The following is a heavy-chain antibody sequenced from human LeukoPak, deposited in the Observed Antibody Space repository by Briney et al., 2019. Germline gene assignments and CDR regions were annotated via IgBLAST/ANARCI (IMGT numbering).Heavy chain of an antibody. V-gene: IGHV3-23*01. CDR2: ISGSGGST. CDR3: AKNSMATTLWTKTN. D-gene: IGHD5-24*01. Sequence: QTGGSLRLSCAASGFTFSSYAMSWVRQAPGKGLEWVSAISGSGGSTYYADSVKGRFTISRDNSKNTLYLQMNSLRAEDTAVYYCAKNSMATTLWTKTNWGQGTLVTVSS. CDR1: GFTFSSYA. J-gene: IGHJ4*02.